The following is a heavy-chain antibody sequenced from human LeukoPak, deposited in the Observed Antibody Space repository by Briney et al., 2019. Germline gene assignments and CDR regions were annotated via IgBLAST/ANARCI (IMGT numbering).Heavy chain of an antibody. D-gene: IGHD3-22*01. CDR3: TTVYDSSGYRFDP. Sequence: GGSPRLSCAASGFTXSXAWMSXVXQXPGKGLNWVARIKSETDGGTTDYAAPVKGRFTISRDDSKNTLYLQMNSLKTEDTAVYFCTTVYDSSGYRFDPWGQGTLVTVSS. CDR1: GFTXSXAW. CDR2: IKSETDGGTT. V-gene: IGHV3-15*01. J-gene: IGHJ5*02.